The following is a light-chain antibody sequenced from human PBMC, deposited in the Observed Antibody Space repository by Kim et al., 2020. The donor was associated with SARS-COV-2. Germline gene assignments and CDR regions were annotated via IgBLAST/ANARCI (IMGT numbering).Light chain of an antibody. V-gene: IGKV3-15*01. CDR2: GAS. J-gene: IGKJ2*01. Sequence: VMTQSPATLSVSPGERATLSCRASHSISSHLAWYQQKPGQAPRLLIYGASARATGVPARFSGSGSGTEFTLAISSLQSEDFAVYYCQQYNNWPPYTFGQGTKLEIK. CDR3: QQYNNWPPYT. CDR1: HSISSH.